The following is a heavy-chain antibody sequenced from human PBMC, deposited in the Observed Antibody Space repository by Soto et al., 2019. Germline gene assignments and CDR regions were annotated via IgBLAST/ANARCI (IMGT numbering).Heavy chain of an antibody. V-gene: IGHV4-59*01. J-gene: IGHJ5*02. CDR2: IYYSGST. Sequence: SETLSLTCTVSGGSISSYYWSWIRQPPGKGLEWIGYIYYSGSTNYNPSLKSRVTISVDTSTNQFSLKLSSVTAADTAVYYCAGAGHSSSWYWYWFDPWGQGTLVTVSS. CDR1: GGSISSYY. CDR3: AGAGHSSSWYWYWFDP. D-gene: IGHD6-13*01.